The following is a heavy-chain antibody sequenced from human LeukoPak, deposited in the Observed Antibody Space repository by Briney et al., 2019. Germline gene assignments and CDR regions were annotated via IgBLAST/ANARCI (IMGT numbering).Heavy chain of an antibody. CDR3: ARQRLDGDILGFDW. D-gene: IGHD2-21*01. CDR1: GASISGHY. Sequence: SETLSLTCNVSGASISGHYWSWIRHPAGKSLEWIGRIHTSGSPIYNPSLRSRVTISVDTSKGQFSLTMNSLTAADTAIYYCARQRLDGDILGFDWWGQGTLVTVSS. J-gene: IGHJ4*02. CDR2: IHTSGSP. V-gene: IGHV4-4*07.